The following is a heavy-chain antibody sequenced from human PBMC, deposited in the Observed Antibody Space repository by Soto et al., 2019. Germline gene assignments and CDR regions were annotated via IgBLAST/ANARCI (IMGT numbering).Heavy chain of an antibody. J-gene: IGHJ4*02. CDR2: IYYRGTT. CDR3: ASYTSHVYDSGVYGGYYIDD. V-gene: IGHV4-39*01. CDR1: GGFVSSSFYY. D-gene: IGHD3-22*01. Sequence: QLQLQESGPGLVKPSETLSLMCKVSGGFVSSSFYYWGWIRQPPGKGLEWIGSIYYRGTTYYNASLKRRVTRSVDTCENQFYLRLSSVTAADTAVYYCASYTSHVYDSGVYGGYYIDDWGQGTLVTVSS.